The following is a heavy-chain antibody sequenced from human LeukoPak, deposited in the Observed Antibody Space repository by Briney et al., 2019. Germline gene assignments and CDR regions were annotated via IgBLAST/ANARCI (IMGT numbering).Heavy chain of an antibody. CDR3: ARGKYGSGSYYFDY. V-gene: IGHV1-2*04. Sequence: ASVKVSCKASGYTFTGYYMHWVRQAPGQGLEWMGWINPNSGGTNYAQKFQGWVTMTRDTSISTAYKELSRLRSDDTAVYYCARGKYGSGSYYFDYWGQGTLVTVSS. D-gene: IGHD3-10*01. J-gene: IGHJ4*02. CDR1: GYTFTGYY. CDR2: INPNSGGT.